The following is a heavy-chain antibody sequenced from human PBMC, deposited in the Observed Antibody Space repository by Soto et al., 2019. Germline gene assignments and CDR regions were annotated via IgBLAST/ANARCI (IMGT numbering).Heavy chain of an antibody. CDR1: GGSFSGYY. CDR2: INHSGST. V-gene: IGHV4-34*01. CDR3: ARDSFCSGGSCYYYGMDV. Sequence: SETLSLTCAVYGGSFSGYYWSWIRQPPGKGLEWIGEINHSGSTNHNPSLKSRVTISVDTSKNQFSLKLSSVTAADTAVYYCARDSFCSGGSCYYYGMDVWGQGTTVTVSS. D-gene: IGHD2-15*01. J-gene: IGHJ6*02.